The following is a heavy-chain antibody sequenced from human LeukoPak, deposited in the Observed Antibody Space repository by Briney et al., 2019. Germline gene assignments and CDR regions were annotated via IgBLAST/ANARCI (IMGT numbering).Heavy chain of an antibody. Sequence: ASVKVSCKASGYTFTGYYMHWVRQAPGQGLEWMGWINPNSGGTNYAQKFQGRVTMTRNTSISTAYMELSSLRSEDTAVYYCAREGGYGDYYYGMDVWGQGTTVTVSS. V-gene: IGHV1-2*02. D-gene: IGHD3-22*01. CDR2: INPNSGGT. CDR1: GYTFTGYY. CDR3: AREGGYGDYYYGMDV. J-gene: IGHJ6*02.